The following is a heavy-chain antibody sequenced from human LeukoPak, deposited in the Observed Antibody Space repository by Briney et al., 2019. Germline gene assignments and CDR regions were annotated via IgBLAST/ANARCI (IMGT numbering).Heavy chain of an antibody. CDR3: ACSGSYYNLGY. CDR2: IIPIFGTA. CDR1: GGTFSSYA. D-gene: IGHD3-10*02. Sequence: ASVKVSCKASGGTFSSYAISWVRQAPGQGLEWMGGIIPIFGTANYAQKFQGRVTITADESTSTAYMELSSLKSEDTAVYYCACSGSYYNLGYWGQGTLVTVSS. J-gene: IGHJ4*02. V-gene: IGHV1-69*13.